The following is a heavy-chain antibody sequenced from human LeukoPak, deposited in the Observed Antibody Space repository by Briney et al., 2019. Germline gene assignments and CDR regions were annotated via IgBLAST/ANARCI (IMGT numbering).Heavy chain of an antibody. Sequence: PSETLSLTCAVYGGAFSGYYWSWIRQPPGKGLEWIGEINHSGSTNYNPSLKSRVTISVNTYKNQFSLKLSSVTAVDTAVYYCARANRMVRGVIRPFDYWGQGTLVTVSS. V-gene: IGHV4-34*01. CDR3: ARANRMVRGVIRPFDY. CDR1: GGAFSGYY. CDR2: INHSGST. D-gene: IGHD3-10*01. J-gene: IGHJ4*02.